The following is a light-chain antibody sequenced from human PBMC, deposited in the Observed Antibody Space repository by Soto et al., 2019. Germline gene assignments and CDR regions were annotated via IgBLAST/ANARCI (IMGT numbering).Light chain of an antibody. J-gene: IGKJ3*01. Sequence: EIVLTQSPATLSLSPGERATLSCRASQSVSSYLAWYQQRPGQAPRLLIYDASNRATGIPARFSGSGSGTDFTLTISSLEPEDFAVYYCQPRSNWPPFTFGPGTTVDIK. CDR1: QSVSSY. CDR3: QPRSNWPPFT. V-gene: IGKV3-11*01. CDR2: DAS.